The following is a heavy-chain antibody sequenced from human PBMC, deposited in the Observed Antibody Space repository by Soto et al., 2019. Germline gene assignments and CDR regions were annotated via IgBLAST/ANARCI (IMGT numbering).Heavy chain of an antibody. CDR2: ISGSGGNT. CDR1: GFTFSSYA. V-gene: IGHV3-23*01. Sequence: EVQVLESGGGLVQPGGSLRLSCAASGFTFSSYAMNWVRQAPGKGLVWVSTISGSGGNTYYADSVKGRFTISRDNSKNTVYVQMNSLRAEDTAIYYCAKADASGGNSLLFDYWGQGTLVTVSS. CDR3: AKADASGGNSLLFDY. D-gene: IGHD2-21*02. J-gene: IGHJ4*02.